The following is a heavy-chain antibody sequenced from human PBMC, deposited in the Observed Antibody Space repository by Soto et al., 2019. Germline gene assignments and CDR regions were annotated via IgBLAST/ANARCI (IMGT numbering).Heavy chain of an antibody. V-gene: IGHV4-59*01. J-gene: IGHJ4*02. Sequence: ASETLRLSCSVSDGSMRTYYCSWIRQPPGKGLEWVGSFYNGGSTNYNPSLESRVTISVDTSKNQFSLMLNSVIDADTAVYYCTRTQKWLAFAYWGQGALVTVSS. CDR1: DGSMRTYY. CDR3: TRTQKWLAFAY. CDR2: FYNGGST. D-gene: IGHD6-19*01.